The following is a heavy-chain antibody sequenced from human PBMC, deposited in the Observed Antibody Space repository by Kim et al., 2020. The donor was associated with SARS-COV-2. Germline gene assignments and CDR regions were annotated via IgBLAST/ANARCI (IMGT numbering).Heavy chain of an antibody. CDR3: ARISGWLVKGGWDY. Sequence: SETLSLTCAVYGGSFSGYYWSWIRQPPGKGLEWIGEINHSGSTNYNPSLKSRVTISVDTSKNQFSLKLSSVTAADTAVYYCARISGWLVKGGWDYWGQGTLVTVSS. J-gene: IGHJ4*02. D-gene: IGHD6-19*01. V-gene: IGHV4-34*01. CDR2: INHSGST. CDR1: GGSFSGYY.